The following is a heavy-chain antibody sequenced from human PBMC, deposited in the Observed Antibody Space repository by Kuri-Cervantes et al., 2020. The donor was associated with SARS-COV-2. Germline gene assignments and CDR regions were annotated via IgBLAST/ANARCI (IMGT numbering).Heavy chain of an antibody. V-gene: IGHV3-30*18. Sequence: GGSLRLSCAASGFTFSTYGMHWVRQAPGKGLEWVAVISYDGSNKYYTDSVKGRFTISRDNSKNTLYLQMNSLRAEDTAVYYCAYDSSAFHFDYWGQGTLVTVSS. CDR1: GFTFSTYG. CDR2: ISYDGSNK. CDR3: AYDSSAFHFDY. D-gene: IGHD3-22*01. J-gene: IGHJ4*02.